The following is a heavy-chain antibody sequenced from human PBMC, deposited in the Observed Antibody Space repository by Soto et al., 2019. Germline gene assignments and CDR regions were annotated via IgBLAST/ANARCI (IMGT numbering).Heavy chain of an antibody. D-gene: IGHD3-3*01. CDR1: GFTFSNAW. Sequence: GGSLRLSCAASGFTFSNAWMNWVRQAPGKGLEWVGRIKSKTDGGTTDYAAPVKGRFTISRDDSKNTLYLQMNSLKTEDTAVYYCTRGDFWSGYHYYYGMDVWGQGTTVTVSS. CDR3: TRGDFWSGYHYYYGMDV. CDR2: IKSKTDGGTT. J-gene: IGHJ6*02. V-gene: IGHV3-15*07.